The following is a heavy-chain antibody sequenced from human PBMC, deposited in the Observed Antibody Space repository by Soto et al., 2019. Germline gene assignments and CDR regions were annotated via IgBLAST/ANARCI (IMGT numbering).Heavy chain of an antibody. V-gene: IGHV3-23*01. D-gene: IGHD3-10*01. J-gene: IGHJ3*02. CDR1: GFAFSSHP. Sequence: GGSLRLSCAASGFAFSSHPISWVRQAPGKGLEWVAGISDGGDLTYNADSVRGRFTISRENSRNTLYLQMNSLRAEDTAVYYCARRVIGSSRAFDIWGRGTMVTVSS. CDR3: ARRVIGSSRAFDI. CDR2: ISDGGDLT.